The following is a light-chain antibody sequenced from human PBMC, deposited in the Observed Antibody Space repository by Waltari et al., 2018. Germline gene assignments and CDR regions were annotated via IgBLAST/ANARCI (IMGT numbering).Light chain of an antibody. CDR2: GAS. CDR3: QQYNKWPIT. CDR1: QSISNT. J-gene: IGKJ5*01. Sequence: EIVMTQSPVTLSVSPGESATLSCRASQSISNTLAWYQQKPGQAPRPLIYGASTRATGIPARFSGSGSGTEFTFTISSMQSEDFAVYYCQQYNKWPITFGQGTRLEIK. V-gene: IGKV3-15*01.